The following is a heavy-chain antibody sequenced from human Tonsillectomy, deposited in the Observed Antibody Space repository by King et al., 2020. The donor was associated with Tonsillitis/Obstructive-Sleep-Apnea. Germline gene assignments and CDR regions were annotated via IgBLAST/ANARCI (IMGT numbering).Heavy chain of an antibody. J-gene: IGHJ4*02. D-gene: IGHD6-19*01. CDR3: ARVGGGSSGWTDFDY. Sequence: VQLQESGPGLVKPSETLSLTCTVSGCSISSYYWSWIRQPPGKGLEWIGYIYYSGSTNYNPSLKSRVTISVDTSKNQFSLKLSSVTAADTAVYYCARVGGGSSGWTDFDYWGQGTLVTVSS. CDR1: GCSISSYY. V-gene: IGHV4-59*01. CDR2: IYYSGST.